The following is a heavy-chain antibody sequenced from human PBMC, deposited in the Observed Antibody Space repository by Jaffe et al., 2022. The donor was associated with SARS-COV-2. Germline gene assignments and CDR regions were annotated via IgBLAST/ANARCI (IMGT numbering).Heavy chain of an antibody. CDR2: IYYSGST. CDR3: ARHYDCSSTSCPRDAFDI. Sequence: QLQLQESGPGLVKPSETLSLTCTVSGGSISSSSYYWGWIRQPPGKGLEWIGSIYYSGSTYYNPSLKSRVTISVDTSKNQFSLKLSSVTAADTAVYYCARHYDCSSTSCPRDAFDIWGQGTMVTVSS. D-gene: IGHD2-2*01. V-gene: IGHV4-39*01. CDR1: GGSISSSSYY. J-gene: IGHJ3*02.